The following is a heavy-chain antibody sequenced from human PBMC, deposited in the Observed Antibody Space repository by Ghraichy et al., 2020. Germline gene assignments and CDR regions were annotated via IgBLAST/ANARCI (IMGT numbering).Heavy chain of an antibody. V-gene: IGHV3-23*01. CDR3: AKGRTGSGWANWFDP. J-gene: IGHJ5*02. CDR1: GFTFSSYA. D-gene: IGHD6-19*01. CDR2: ISGSGGST. Sequence: GGSLRLSCAASGFTFSSYAMSWVRQAPGKGLEWVSAISGSGGSTYYADSVKGRFTISRDNSKNTLYLQMNSLRAEDTAVYYCAKGRTGSGWANWFDPWGQGTLVTVSS.